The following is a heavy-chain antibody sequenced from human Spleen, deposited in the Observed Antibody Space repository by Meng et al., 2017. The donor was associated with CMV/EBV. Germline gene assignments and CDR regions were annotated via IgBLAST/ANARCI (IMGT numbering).Heavy chain of an antibody. Sequence: GGSLRLSCAASGFTFSVYSMIWVRQAPGKGLEWVSSISSSSSFISYVDSVKGRFTISRDNAENSLYLHMNGLRAEDTAVYYCARAVSYSGRSYFDSWGQGTLVTVSS. CDR3: ARAVSYSGRSYFDS. CDR1: GFTFSVYS. CDR2: ISSSSSFI. J-gene: IGHJ4*02. D-gene: IGHD1-26*01. V-gene: IGHV3-21*04.